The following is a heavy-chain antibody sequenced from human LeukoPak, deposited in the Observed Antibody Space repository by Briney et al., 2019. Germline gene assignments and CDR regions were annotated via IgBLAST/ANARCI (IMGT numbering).Heavy chain of an antibody. D-gene: IGHD3-22*01. CDR3: ATDFYDST. V-gene: IGHV3-15*07. CDR2: IRSNSDGGTI. CDR1: GFTFSNAW. Sequence: GGSLRLSCATSGFTFSNAWMNWVRQAPGKGLEWVGRIRSNSDGGTIDYAAPVKGRFTLSRDDSKTTLYPQMNSLQTEDTAVYYRATDFYDSTWGQGTLVTVSS. J-gene: IGHJ5*02.